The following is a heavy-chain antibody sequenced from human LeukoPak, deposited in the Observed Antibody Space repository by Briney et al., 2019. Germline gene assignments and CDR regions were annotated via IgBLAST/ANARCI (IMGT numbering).Heavy chain of an antibody. Sequence: ASVKVSCKASGYTFTGYYMHWVRQAPGQGLEWMGWINPNSGGTNYAQKFQGRVTMTRDTSISTAYMELSRLRSDDTAVYYCARSRGGDYVWGSYRMGYFQHWGQGTLVTVSS. CDR3: ARSRGGDYVWGSYRMGYFQH. CDR2: INPNSGGT. CDR1: GYTFTGYY. D-gene: IGHD3-16*02. J-gene: IGHJ1*01. V-gene: IGHV1-2*02.